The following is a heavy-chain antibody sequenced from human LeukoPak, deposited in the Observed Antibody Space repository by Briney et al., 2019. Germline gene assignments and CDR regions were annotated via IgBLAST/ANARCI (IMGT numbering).Heavy chain of an antibody. CDR3: ARDWGGHYGGFSFDY. Sequence: ASVKVSCKASGYTFTSYGISWVRQAPGQGLEWMGWISAYNGNTNYAQKLQGRVTMTTDTSTSTAYMELRSLRSDDTAVYYCARDWGGHYGGFSFDYWGQGTLVTVSS. CDR1: GYTFTSYG. J-gene: IGHJ4*02. V-gene: IGHV1-18*01. D-gene: IGHD4-23*01. CDR2: ISAYNGNT.